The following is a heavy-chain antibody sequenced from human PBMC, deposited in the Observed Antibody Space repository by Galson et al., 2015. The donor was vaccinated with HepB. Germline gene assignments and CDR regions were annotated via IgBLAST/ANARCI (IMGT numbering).Heavy chain of an antibody. CDR1: GYTFTGYY. D-gene: IGHD1-26*01. CDR3: ASLSGSSPLIDY. V-gene: IGHV1-46*03. Sequence: SVKVSCKASGYTFTGYYMHWVRQAPGQGLEWMGIINPSGGSTSYAQKFQGRVTMTRDTSTSTVYMELSSLRSEDTAVYYCASLSGSSPLIDYWGQGTLVTVSS. J-gene: IGHJ4*02. CDR2: INPSGGST.